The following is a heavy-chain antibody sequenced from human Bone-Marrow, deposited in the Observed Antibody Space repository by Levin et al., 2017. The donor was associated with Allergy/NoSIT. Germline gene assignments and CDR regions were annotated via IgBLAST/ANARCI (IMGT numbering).Heavy chain of an antibody. V-gene: IGHV3-7*01. Sequence: PGGSLRLSCAASGFTFSHYWMSWVRQAPGKGLEWVANIKYDASEKYYVDSVKGRFTISRDNAQNSLYLQMNSLRAEDTAVYFCARDGWVGDTGAFDYWGQGTLVTVSS. J-gene: IGHJ4*02. CDR3: ARDGWVGDTGAFDY. CDR2: IKYDASEK. CDR1: GFTFSHYW. D-gene: IGHD1-26*01.